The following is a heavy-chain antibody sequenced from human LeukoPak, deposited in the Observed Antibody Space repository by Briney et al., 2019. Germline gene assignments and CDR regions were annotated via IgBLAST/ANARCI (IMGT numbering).Heavy chain of an antibody. D-gene: IGHD6-13*01. CDR2: ISYDGSNK. Sequence: GRSLRLSCAASGFTFSSYGMHWVRQAPGKGLEWVAVISYDGSNKYCADSVKGRFTISRDNSKNTLYLQMNSLRAEDTAVYYCAKGGIAAAGTDYWGQGTLVTVSS. CDR1: GFTFSSYG. V-gene: IGHV3-30*18. CDR3: AKGGIAAAGTDY. J-gene: IGHJ4*02.